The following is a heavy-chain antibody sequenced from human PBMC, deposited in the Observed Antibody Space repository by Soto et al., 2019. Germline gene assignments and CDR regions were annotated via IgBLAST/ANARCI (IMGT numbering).Heavy chain of an antibody. Sequence: QVQLVESGGGVVQPGRSLRLSCAASGFTFSSYGIHWVRQAPGKGLEWVAVISYDGSNKYYEDSVKGRFTISRDNSKDTLYLQRNSLRAEDTAVYSCAKGRGDYRGSYCDYWGQGTLVSVSS. CDR1: GFTFSSYG. J-gene: IGHJ4*02. D-gene: IGHD4-17*01. CDR3: AKGRGDYRGSYCDY. V-gene: IGHV3-30*18. CDR2: ISYDGSNK.